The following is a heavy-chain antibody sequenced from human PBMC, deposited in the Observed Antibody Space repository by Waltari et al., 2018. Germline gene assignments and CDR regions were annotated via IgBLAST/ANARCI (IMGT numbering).Heavy chain of an antibody. CDR3: ARVGAAGLYYYYGMDV. CDR2: IHHSGTR. Sequence: QVHLQESGPGLVKPSGTLSLTCAVSCGSISINNWGNWVRQPPGKGLEWIGEIHHSGTRNYNPSLKRRVTISVDKSKNHFSLKLNSVTAADTAVYYCARVGAAGLYYYYGMDVWGQGTSVTVSS. V-gene: IGHV4-4*02. J-gene: IGHJ6*02. D-gene: IGHD6-13*01. CDR1: CGSISINNW.